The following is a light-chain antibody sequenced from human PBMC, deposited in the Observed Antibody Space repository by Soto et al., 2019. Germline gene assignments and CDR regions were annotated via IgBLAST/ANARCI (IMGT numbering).Light chain of an antibody. CDR3: SSYTRSSTWV. Sequence: QSVLTQPASVSGSPGQSITISCTGTSSDVGGYNYVSWYQQHPGKAPKLMIYEVSNRLSGVSNRFSGSKSGNTASLTISGFQAEDEADYFCSSYTRSSTWVFGGGTKLTVL. V-gene: IGLV2-14*01. CDR1: SSDVGGYNY. CDR2: EVS. J-gene: IGLJ3*02.